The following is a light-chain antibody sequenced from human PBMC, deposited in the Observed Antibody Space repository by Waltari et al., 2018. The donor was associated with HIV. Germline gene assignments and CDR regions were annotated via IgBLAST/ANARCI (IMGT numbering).Light chain of an antibody. CDR2: EDT. J-gene: IGLJ3*02. CDR3: CSYADSSTWV. CDR1: GGSYVGDYNV. V-gene: IGLV2-23*01. Sequence: QSALTQPASVSGSPGQSIPISCTGTGGSYVGDYNVVSWYQQHPGKAPKLLIYEDTKRPSGVSDRFSGSKSGNTASLTISGLQTEDEADYYCCSYADSSTWVFGGGTKLTVL.